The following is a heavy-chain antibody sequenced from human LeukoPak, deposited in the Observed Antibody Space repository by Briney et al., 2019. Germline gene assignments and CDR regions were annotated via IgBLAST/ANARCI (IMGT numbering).Heavy chain of an antibody. V-gene: IGHV3-20*01. J-gene: IGHJ6*03. Sequence: GGSLRLSCAASGFKFDDYEMSWVRQVPGKGLEYVSGISKSGSATGYGDSVKGRFTISRDNAKNSLFLQMTSLRAEDTALYHCARVPGSHYYYYMDVWGKGAAVTVSS. CDR1: GFKFDDYE. CDR3: ARVPGSHYYYYMDV. CDR2: ISKSGSAT.